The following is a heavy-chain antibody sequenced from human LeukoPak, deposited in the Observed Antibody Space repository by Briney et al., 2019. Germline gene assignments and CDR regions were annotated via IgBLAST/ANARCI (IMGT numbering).Heavy chain of an antibody. Sequence: SQTLSLTCTVSGGSISSGGYYWSWIRQHPGKGLEWIGYIYYSGSTYYNPSLKSRVTISVDTSKNQFSLKLSSVTAADTAVYYCARDFPYCSSTSCSGMDVWGQGTTVTVSS. V-gene: IGHV4-31*03. CDR1: GGSISSGGYY. CDR3: ARDFPYCSSTSCSGMDV. CDR2: IYYSGST. D-gene: IGHD2-2*01. J-gene: IGHJ6*02.